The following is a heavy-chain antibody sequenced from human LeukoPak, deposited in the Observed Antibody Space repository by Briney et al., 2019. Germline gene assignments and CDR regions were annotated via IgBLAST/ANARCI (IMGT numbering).Heavy chain of an antibody. D-gene: IGHD2-2*01. J-gene: IGHJ3*02. CDR2: ISGSGGST. Sequence: QPGGSLRLSCAASGFTFSSYAMSWVRQAPGKGLEWVSAISGSGGSTYYADSVKGRFTISRDNSKNTLYLQMNSLRAEDTAVYYCAKGRYCSSTSCFFWSGYYTGIDAFDIWGQGTMVAVSS. CDR1: GFTFSSYA. V-gene: IGHV3-23*01. CDR3: AKGRYCSSTSCFFWSGYYTGIDAFDI.